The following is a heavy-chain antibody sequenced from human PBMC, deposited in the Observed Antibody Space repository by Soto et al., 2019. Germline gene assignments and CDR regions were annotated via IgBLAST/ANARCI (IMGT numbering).Heavy chain of an antibody. CDR1: GYTFSNYL. CDR2: INTDNGNT. D-gene: IGHD1-26*01. V-gene: IGHV1-3*04. Sequence: QVQLVQSGAEVKKPGAAVKVSCKASGYTFSNYLMHWVRQAPGQRLEWMGWINTDNGNTKYSQKFQDRVAISRDTSASTVYMELTSVKSEDTAVYYCARLSSGSVVYWGQGTLLTVSS. CDR3: ARLSSGSVVY. J-gene: IGHJ4*02.